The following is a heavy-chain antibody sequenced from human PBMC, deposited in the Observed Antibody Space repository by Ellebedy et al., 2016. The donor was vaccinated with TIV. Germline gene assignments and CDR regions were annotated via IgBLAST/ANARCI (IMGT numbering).Heavy chain of an antibody. J-gene: IGHJ4*02. D-gene: IGHD2-2*02. CDR2: IIPILGIA. CDR1: GGTFSSYA. CDR3: ARGNPASIPY. V-gene: IGHV1-69*04. Sequence: SVKVSXXASGGTFSSYAISWVRQAPGQGLEWMGRIIPILGIANYAQKFQGRVTITADKSTSTAYMELSSLRSEDTAVYYCARGNPASIPYWGQGTLVTVSS.